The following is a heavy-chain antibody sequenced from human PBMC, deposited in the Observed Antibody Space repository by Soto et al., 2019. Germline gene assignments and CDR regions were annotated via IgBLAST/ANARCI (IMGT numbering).Heavy chain of an antibody. CDR1: GFSLTTRGLG. CDR3: AHTVWELRNWFDP. V-gene: IGHV2-5*02. Sequence: QITLTESGPPLVQPTQTLRLTCSFSGFSLTTRGLGVAWFRQPPGKALEWLAVIYWDEDKRYSPPLKTRLTVAKDTSKNQVVLSMTNMDAVDTGTFYCAHTVWELRNWFDPWGQGIHVTVSS. J-gene: IGHJ5*02. D-gene: IGHD1-7*01. CDR2: IYWDEDK.